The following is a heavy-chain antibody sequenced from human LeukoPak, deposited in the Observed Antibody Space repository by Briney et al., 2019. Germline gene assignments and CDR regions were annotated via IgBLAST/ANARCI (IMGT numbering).Heavy chain of an antibody. CDR3: ANGYYDSSGQLDY. D-gene: IGHD3-22*01. Sequence: GGSLRLSCAASGFTFSDYHMSWIRQAPGKGLEWISYISSGSSGIYYADSVKGRFTVSRDNSKNTLYLQMNSLRAEDTAVYYCANGYYDSSGQLDYWGQGTLVTVSS. V-gene: IGHV3-11*04. CDR1: GFTFSDYH. CDR2: ISSGSSGI. J-gene: IGHJ4*02.